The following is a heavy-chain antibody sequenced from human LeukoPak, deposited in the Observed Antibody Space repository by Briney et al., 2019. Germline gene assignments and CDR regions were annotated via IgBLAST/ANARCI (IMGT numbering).Heavy chain of an antibody. J-gene: IGHJ4*02. Sequence: PGGSLRLSCAASGFTFSSYEMNWVRQAPGKGLEWVSYISSSGSTIYYADSVKGRFTISRDNAKNSLYLQMNSLRAEDTAVYYCARDSMVRGVTLYYFDYWGQGTLVTVSS. D-gene: IGHD3-10*01. CDR1: GFTFSSYE. V-gene: IGHV3-48*03. CDR3: ARDSMVRGVTLYYFDY. CDR2: ISSSGSTI.